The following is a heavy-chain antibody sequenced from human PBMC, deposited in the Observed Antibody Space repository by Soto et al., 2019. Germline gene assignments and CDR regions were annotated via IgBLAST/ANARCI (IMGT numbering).Heavy chain of an antibody. V-gene: IGHV3-48*02. CDR3: ARGRTDYAYFES. CDR2: ISTSGSTT. CDR1: GIAFNSHT. Sequence: GGSLRLSCVASGIAFNSHTMYWVRQPPGKGLERVSYISTSGSTTNYADSVRGRFTISRDNARNSLSLQMNGLRDEDTAVYYCARGRTDYAYFESWGQGTLVTVSS. D-gene: IGHD3-16*01. J-gene: IGHJ4*02.